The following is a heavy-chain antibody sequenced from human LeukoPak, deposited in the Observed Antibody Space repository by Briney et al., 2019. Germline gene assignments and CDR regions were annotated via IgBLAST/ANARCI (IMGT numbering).Heavy chain of an antibody. D-gene: IGHD5-12*01. V-gene: IGHV3-64*01. J-gene: IGHJ4*02. CDR1: GFTFSSYG. Sequence: PGGSLRLSCAASGFTFSSYGMHWVRQAPGKGLEYVSAISSKGGSTYYANSVKGRFTISRDNSKNTLYLQMGSLRAEDMAVYYCARDLYGGLFDYWGQGTLVTVSS. CDR2: ISSKGGST. CDR3: ARDLYGGLFDY.